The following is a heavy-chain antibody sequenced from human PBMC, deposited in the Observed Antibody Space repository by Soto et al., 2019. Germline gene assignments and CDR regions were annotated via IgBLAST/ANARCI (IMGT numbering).Heavy chain of an antibody. Sequence: SVKVSCKASGGTFSSYAISWVRQAPGQGLEWMGGIIPIFGTANYAQKFQGRVTITADESTSTAYMELSSLRSEDTAVYYCARVSLGVVVVAATTDGMDVWGQGTTVTVSS. J-gene: IGHJ6*02. CDR3: ARVSLGVVVVAATTDGMDV. CDR2: IIPIFGTA. CDR1: GGTFSSYA. V-gene: IGHV1-69*13. D-gene: IGHD2-15*01.